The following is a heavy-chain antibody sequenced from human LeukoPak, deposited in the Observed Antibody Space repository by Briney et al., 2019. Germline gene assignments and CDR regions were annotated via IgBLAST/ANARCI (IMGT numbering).Heavy chain of an antibody. CDR2: IYAVDSDT. CDR3: AILNYPEGRVY. Sequence: GESLKISCQGFGYTFTTSWIGWLGQLPGKGLKWLEIIYAVDSDTTYNPSFKAHFSISTDRSISTAYLQWSTLQTSDTAIYNCAILNYPEGRVYGGQGTRVTVSS. CDR1: GYTFTTSW. V-gene: IGHV5-51*01. D-gene: IGHD1-7*01. J-gene: IGHJ4*02.